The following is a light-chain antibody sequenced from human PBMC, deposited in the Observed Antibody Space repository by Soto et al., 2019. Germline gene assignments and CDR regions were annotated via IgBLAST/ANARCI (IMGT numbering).Light chain of an antibody. CDR2: YDD. V-gene: IGLV1-36*01. J-gene: IGLJ1*01. CDR3: AAWDDSLNAYV. CDR1: SSNIGNNA. Sequence: QSVLTQPPSVSDAPRQRVTISCSGSSSNIGNNAVNWYQQLPGKAPKLLIYYDDLLPSGVSDRFSGSKPGTSASLAISGLQSEYEAHYYCAAWDDSLNAYVFGTGTKLTVL.